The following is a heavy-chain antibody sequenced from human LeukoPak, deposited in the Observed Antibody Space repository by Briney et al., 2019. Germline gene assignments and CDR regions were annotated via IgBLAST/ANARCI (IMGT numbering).Heavy chain of an antibody. V-gene: IGHV3-49*04. CDR3: TRDSLDRIAVAGTLDY. CDR2: IRSKAYGGTT. CDR1: GFTFGDYA. J-gene: IGHJ4*02. D-gene: IGHD6-19*01. Sequence: GRSLRLSCTASGFTFGDYAMSWVRQARGKGREWVGFIRSKAYGGTTEYAASVKGRFTISRDDSKSIAYLQMNSLKTEDTAVYYCTRDSLDRIAVAGTLDYWGQGTLVTVSS.